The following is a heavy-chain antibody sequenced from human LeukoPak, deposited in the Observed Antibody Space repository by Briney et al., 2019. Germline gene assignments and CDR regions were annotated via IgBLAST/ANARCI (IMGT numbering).Heavy chain of an antibody. V-gene: IGHV1-2*02. CDR2: INPNSGGT. CDR1: GYTFTGYY. Sequence: GASVNVSCKASGYTFTGYYMHWVRQAPGQGLEWMGWINPNSGGTNYAQKFQGRVTMTRDTSSSTAYMELSRLRSDDTAVYYCARLTITTADYYYSMDVWGQGTTGTVSS. D-gene: IGHD3-22*01. J-gene: IGHJ6*02. CDR3: ARLTITTADYYYSMDV.